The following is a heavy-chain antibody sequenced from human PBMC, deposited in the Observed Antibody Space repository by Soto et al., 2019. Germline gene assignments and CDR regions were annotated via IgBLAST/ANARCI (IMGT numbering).Heavy chain of an antibody. Sequence: QVQLQESGPGLVKPSETLSLTCTVSGDSVTSVSDYWSWIRQPPGKGLEWIGYIYYSGSADYNPSLGSRGTISSDKSKNQFSMQLTSVTAADTAVYYCARGGGVGYYYYHMDLWGQGTPVTVSS. CDR1: GDSVTSVSDY. V-gene: IGHV4-61*01. CDR2: IYYSGSA. D-gene: IGHD1-26*01. CDR3: ARGGGVGYYYYHMDL. J-gene: IGHJ6*02.